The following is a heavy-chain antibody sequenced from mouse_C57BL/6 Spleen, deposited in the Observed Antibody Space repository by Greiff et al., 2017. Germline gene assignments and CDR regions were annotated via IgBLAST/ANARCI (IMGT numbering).Heavy chain of an antibody. Sequence: VQLQQSGPELVKPGASVKISCKASGYAFSSSWMNWVKQRPGKGLEWIGRIYPGDGDTNYNGKFKGKATLTADKSSSTAYMQLSSLTSEDSAVYFCARESIYYGNYAFAYWGQGTLVTVSA. D-gene: IGHD2-1*01. CDR1: GYAFSSSW. CDR2: IYPGDGDT. CDR3: ARESIYYGNYAFAY. V-gene: IGHV1-82*01. J-gene: IGHJ3*01.